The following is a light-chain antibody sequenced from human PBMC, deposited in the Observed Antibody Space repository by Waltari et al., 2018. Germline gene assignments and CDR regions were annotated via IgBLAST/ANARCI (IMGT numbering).Light chain of an antibody. CDR2: DAS. CDR3: QKYGTLPAT. CDR1: LSVSRF. V-gene: IGKV3-20*01. J-gene: IGKJ1*01. Sequence: EIVLTQSPGTLSLSPGERATLSCRASLSVSRFLAWYQQKPGQAPRLLIYDASSRATGIPDRFSGSGSGTDFSLTITRLEPEDFAVYYCQKYGTLPATFGQGTRVEIK.